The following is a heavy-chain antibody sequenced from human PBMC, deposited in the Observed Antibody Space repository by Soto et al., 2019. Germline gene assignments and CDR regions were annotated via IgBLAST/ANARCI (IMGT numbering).Heavy chain of an antibody. CDR3: ARESLDSSGYYYSDY. J-gene: IGHJ4*02. D-gene: IGHD3-22*01. CDR1: GFTFSSYG. Sequence: PVGSLRLSCAASGFTFSSYGMHWVRQAPGKGLEWVAVIWYDGSNKYYADSVKGRFTISRDNSKNTLYLQMNSLRAEDTAVYHCARESLDSSGYYYSDYWGQGTLVTVSS. V-gene: IGHV3-33*01. CDR2: IWYDGSNK.